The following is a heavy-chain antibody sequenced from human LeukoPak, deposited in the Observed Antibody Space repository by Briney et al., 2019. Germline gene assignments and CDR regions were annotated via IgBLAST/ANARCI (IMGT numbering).Heavy chain of an antibody. J-gene: IGHJ4*02. CDR3: AKGGYYYDSSGRFDY. V-gene: IGHV3-23*01. Sequence: GGSLRLSCAASGFTFSTYAMSWVRQAPGKGLEWVSAISGSGGSTYYADSVKGRFTISRDNSKNTLYLQMNSLRAEDTAVYYCAKGGYYYDSSGRFDYWGQGTLVTVSS. D-gene: IGHD3-22*01. CDR2: ISGSGGST. CDR1: GFTFSTYA.